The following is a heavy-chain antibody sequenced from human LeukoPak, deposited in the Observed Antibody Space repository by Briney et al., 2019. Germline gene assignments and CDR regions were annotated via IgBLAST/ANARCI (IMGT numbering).Heavy chain of an antibody. D-gene: IGHD3-16*01. J-gene: IGHJ2*01. CDR3: ARLKLGAYFDL. Sequence: TLSLTCTVSGGSISSGGYYWSWIRQHPGKGLEWIGYIYYSGSTYYNPSLKSRVTISVDTSKNQFSLKLSSVTAADTAVYYCARLKLGAYFDLWGRGTLVTVSS. CDR2: IYYSGST. CDR1: GGSISSGGYY. V-gene: IGHV4-31*03.